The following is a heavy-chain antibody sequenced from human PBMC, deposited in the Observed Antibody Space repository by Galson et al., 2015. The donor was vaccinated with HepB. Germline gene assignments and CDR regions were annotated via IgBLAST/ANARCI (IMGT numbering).Heavy chain of an antibody. V-gene: IGHV3-72*01. CDR1: GFIFSDHY. CDR3: VGIAAAGFFDY. D-gene: IGHD6-13*01. CDR2: SRNKTNNYTT. Sequence: SLRLSCAVSGFIFSDHYMDWVRQAPGKGLEWVGRSRNKTNNYTTEYAASVKGRFTISRDDSKNSLYLQMNSLKIEDTAVYYCVGIAAAGFFDYWGQGTLATVSS. J-gene: IGHJ4*02.